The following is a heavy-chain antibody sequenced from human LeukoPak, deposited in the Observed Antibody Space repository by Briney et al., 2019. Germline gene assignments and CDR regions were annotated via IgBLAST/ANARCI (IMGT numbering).Heavy chain of an antibody. J-gene: IGHJ5*02. D-gene: IGHD4-17*01. V-gene: IGHV1-18*01. Sequence: AYNGNTNYAQKFQGRVAMTTDTCTSTAYMELRSLTSDDTAAYYCARSGDGNWFDPWGQGTLVTVSS. CDR2: AYNGNT. CDR3: ARSGDGNWFDP.